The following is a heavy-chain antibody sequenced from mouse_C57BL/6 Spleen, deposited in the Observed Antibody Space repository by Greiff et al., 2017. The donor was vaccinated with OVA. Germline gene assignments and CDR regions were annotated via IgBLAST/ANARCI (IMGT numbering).Heavy chain of an antibody. D-gene: IGHD2-4*01. Sequence: QVQLQQPGTELVKPGASVKLSCKASGYTFTSYRMHWVKQRPGQGLEWIGNINPSNGGTNYNEKFKSKATLTVDKSSSTAYMQLSSLTSEDSAVYYCARDYYDYPYWYFDVWGTGTTVTVSS. CDR3: ARDYYDYPYWYFDV. J-gene: IGHJ1*03. CDR1: GYTFTSYR. CDR2: INPSNGGT. V-gene: IGHV1-53*01.